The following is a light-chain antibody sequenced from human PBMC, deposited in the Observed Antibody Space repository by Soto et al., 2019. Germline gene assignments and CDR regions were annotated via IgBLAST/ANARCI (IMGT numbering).Light chain of an antibody. J-gene: IGLJ2*01. CDR1: SSDVGGYNY. Sequence: QSALTQPASVSGSPGQTITISCTGTSSDVGGYNYVSWYQQHPGKAPKVMIYEVSNRPSGVSSRFSGSKSGNTASLTISGLQAEDEAEYYCSSYTSSSTLVVFGGGTKLTV. CDR3: SSYTSSSTLVV. V-gene: IGLV2-14*01. CDR2: EVS.